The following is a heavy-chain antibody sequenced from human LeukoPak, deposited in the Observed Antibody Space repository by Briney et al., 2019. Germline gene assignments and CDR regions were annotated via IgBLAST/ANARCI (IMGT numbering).Heavy chain of an antibody. CDR1: GGSFSGYY. D-gene: IGHD4-23*01. CDR3: ARVYGLRWENEFDY. J-gene: IGHJ4*02. Sequence: SETLSLTCAVYGGSFSGYYWSWIRQPPGKGLEWIGEINHSGSTNYNPSLKSRVTISVDTSKNQFSLKLSSVTAADTAVYYCARVYGLRWENEFDYWGQGTLVTVSS. V-gene: IGHV4-34*01. CDR2: INHSGST.